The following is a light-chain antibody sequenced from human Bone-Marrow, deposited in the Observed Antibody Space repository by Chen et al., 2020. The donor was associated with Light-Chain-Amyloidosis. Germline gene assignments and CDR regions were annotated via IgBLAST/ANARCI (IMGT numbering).Light chain of an antibody. J-gene: IGKJ4*01. CDR1: QSISSY. Sequence: IKMTQSPSSLAASVGDRVTLTCRASQSISSYLHWYQLKSGSAPKPLIDATYSLQSGVPPRFSGSGSVTDFTLTISSLQPEDFATYYCQQSYSSPLTFGGGTKVEI. CDR2: ATY. CDR3: QQSYSSPLT. V-gene: IGKV1-39*01.